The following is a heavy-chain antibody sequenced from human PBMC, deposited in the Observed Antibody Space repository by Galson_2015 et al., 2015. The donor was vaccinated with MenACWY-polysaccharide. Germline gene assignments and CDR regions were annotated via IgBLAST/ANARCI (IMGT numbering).Heavy chain of an antibody. Sequence: SLRLSCAASGFAFSSHAMGWVRRAPEKGLEWVSSITGDGSTSFYAGSVRGRFTISRDNSKKMLYLQMNSLRAEDTALYYCAKDASNSWFDSWGQGTLVTVSS. CDR2: ITGDGSTS. CDR3: AKDASNSWFDS. V-gene: IGHV3-23*01. CDR1: GFAFSSHA. D-gene: IGHD4-23*01. J-gene: IGHJ5*01.